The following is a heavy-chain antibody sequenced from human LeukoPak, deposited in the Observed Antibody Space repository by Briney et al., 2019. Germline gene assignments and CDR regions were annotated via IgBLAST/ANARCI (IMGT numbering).Heavy chain of an antibody. V-gene: IGHV4-34*01. J-gene: IGHJ4*02. CDR3: ARVGILPI. D-gene: IGHD1-26*01. CDR1: GGSLSGYY. Sequence: SETLSLTCAVYGGSLSGYYWSWIRQPPGKGLEWIGEINHSGSTNYNPSLKSRVTISVDTSKNQFSLKLSSVTAADTAVYYCARVGILPIWGQGTLVTVSS. CDR2: INHSGST.